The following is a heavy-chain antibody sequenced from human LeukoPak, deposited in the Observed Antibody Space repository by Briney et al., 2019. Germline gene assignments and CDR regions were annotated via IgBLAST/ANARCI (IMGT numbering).Heavy chain of an antibody. CDR1: GFTFSGYA. D-gene: IGHD2-2*01. CDR2: ITGSGDYT. CDR3: ARVLGGYCSGTLCAFDI. Sequence: GGSLRLSCAASGFTFSGYAMTWVRQAPGKGLEWVSSITGSGDYTYYIDSVKGRFTISRDNAKNSLNLQMNSLRAEDTAVYYCARVLGGYCSGTLCAFDIWGQGTMVTVSS. J-gene: IGHJ3*02. V-gene: IGHV3-21*01.